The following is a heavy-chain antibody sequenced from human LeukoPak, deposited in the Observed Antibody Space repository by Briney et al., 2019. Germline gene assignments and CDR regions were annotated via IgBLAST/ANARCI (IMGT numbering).Heavy chain of an antibody. V-gene: IGHV3-33*01. D-gene: IGHD3-10*01. CDR3: ARASGPFDY. CDR1: GFTFSIYG. CDR2: IWNDGGNK. J-gene: IGHJ4*02. Sequence: AGGSLRLSCAASGFTFSIYGMHWVRQAPGKGLVWVAVIWNDGGNKYYADSVKGRFTISRDNSKNTLCLQMNSLRAEDTAVYSCARASGPFDYWGQGTLVTVSS.